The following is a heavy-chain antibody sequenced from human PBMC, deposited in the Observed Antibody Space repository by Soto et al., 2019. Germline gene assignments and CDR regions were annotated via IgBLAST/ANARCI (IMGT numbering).Heavy chain of an antibody. CDR3: ARGGSGYDYYYYGMDV. J-gene: IGHJ6*02. Sequence: QVQLVQSGAEVKKPGSSVKASCKASGGTFSSYAISWVRQAPGQGLEWMGGIIPIFGTANYAQKFQGRVTITADESTSTADMELSSLRSEDTAVYYCARGGSGYDYYYYGMDVWGQGTTVTVSS. V-gene: IGHV1-69*01. CDR2: IIPIFGTA. CDR1: GGTFSSYA. D-gene: IGHD5-12*01.